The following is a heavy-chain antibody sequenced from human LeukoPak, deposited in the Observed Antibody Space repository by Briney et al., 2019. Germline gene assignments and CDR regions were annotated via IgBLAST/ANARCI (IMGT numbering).Heavy chain of an antibody. CDR3: ARDGITMVRGVITTEYFQH. D-gene: IGHD3-10*01. CDR1: GFTVSSNY. Sequence: GGSLRLSCAASGFTVSSNYMSWVRQAPGKGLEWVSVIYSGGSTYYADSVKGRFTISRDNSKNTLYLQMNSLRAEDTAVYYCARDGITMVRGVITTEYFQHWGQGTLVTVSS. CDR2: IYSGGST. J-gene: IGHJ1*01. V-gene: IGHV3-53*01.